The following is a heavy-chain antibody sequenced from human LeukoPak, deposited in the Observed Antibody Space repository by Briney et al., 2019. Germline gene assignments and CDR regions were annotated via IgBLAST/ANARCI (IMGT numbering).Heavy chain of an antibody. D-gene: IGHD3-10*01. J-gene: IGHJ4*02. Sequence: GGSLRLSCAASGFTFSSYSMNWVRQAPGKGLEWISYISSSSSTIYYADSVKGRFTISRDNAKNSLYLQMNSLRAEDTAVYYCARDSQSYDYWGQGILVTVSS. CDR3: ARDSQSYDY. CDR1: GFTFSSYS. CDR2: ISSSSSTI. V-gene: IGHV3-48*01.